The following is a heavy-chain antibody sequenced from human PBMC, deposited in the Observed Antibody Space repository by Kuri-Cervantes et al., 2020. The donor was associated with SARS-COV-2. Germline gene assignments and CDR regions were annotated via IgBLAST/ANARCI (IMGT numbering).Heavy chain of an antibody. CDR1: GSTFSSYA. D-gene: IGHD2-2*01. Sequence: GESLKISCAASGSTFSSYAMHWVRQAPGKGLEWVAVISYDGSNKYYADSVKGRFTISRDNSKNTLYLQMNSLRAEDTAVYYCARGGRYCSSTSCYAHDYWGQGTLVTVSS. CDR2: ISYDGSNK. CDR3: ARGGRYCSSTSCYAHDY. V-gene: IGHV3-30*04. J-gene: IGHJ4*02.